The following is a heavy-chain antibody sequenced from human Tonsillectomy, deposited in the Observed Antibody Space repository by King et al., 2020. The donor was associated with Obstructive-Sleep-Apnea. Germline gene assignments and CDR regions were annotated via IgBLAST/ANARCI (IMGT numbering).Heavy chain of an antibody. CDR3: AKDRNPYCGGACPSDY. V-gene: IGHV3-30*02. D-gene: IGHD2-21*02. CDR1: GFTFSSYG. CDR2: IRYDGSNK. J-gene: IGHJ4*02. Sequence: VQLVESGGGVVQPGRSLRLSCAASGFTFSSYGMHWVRQAPGKGLEWVAFIRYDGSNKYYADSVKGRFTISRDNSKNTLYLQMNSLRTEDTAVYYCAKDRNPYCGGACPSDYWGQGTLVTVSS.